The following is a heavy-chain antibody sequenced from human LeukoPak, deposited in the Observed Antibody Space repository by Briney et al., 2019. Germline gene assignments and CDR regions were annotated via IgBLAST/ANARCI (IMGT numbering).Heavy chain of an antibody. D-gene: IGHD1-7*01. CDR2: IKQDGSEK. CDR3: ARDGTGTLPNAFDI. J-gene: IGHJ3*02. CDR1: GFTFSSYW. Sequence: PGGSLRLSCAASGFTFSSYWMSWVRQAPGKGLEWVANIKQDGSEKYYVDSVKGRFTISRDNAKNSLYLQMNSLRAEDTAVYYCARDGTGTLPNAFDIWGQGTTVTVSS. V-gene: IGHV3-7*01.